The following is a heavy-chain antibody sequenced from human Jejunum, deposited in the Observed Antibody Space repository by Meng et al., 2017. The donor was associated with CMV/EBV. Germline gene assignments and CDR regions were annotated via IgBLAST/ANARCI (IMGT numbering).Heavy chain of an antibody. Sequence: SGFNFDNFAMNWVRQATGKGLEWVSLIRGSGSATYYADSVKGRFTISRDNSKNTLYLQMNSLGAEDTAVYYCAKGRLSGKEAFDIWGQGTVVTVSS. V-gene: IGHV3-23*01. J-gene: IGHJ3*02. CDR1: GFNFDNFA. CDR2: IRGSGSAT. D-gene: IGHD3-10*01. CDR3: AKGRLSGKEAFDI.